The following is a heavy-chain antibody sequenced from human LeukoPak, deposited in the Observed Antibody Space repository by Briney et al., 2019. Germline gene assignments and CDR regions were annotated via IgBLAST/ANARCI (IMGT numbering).Heavy chain of an antibody. CDR3: ARRGGSGYFNWFDP. Sequence: AASVKVSCKVSGYSLTELSLHWVRQAPGKGLEWMGWINPNSGGTNYAQKFQGRVTMTRDTSISTAYMELSRLRSDDTAVYYCARRGGSGYFNWFDPWGQGTLVTVSS. CDR2: INPNSGGT. CDR1: GYSLTELS. V-gene: IGHV1-2*02. J-gene: IGHJ5*02. D-gene: IGHD3-22*01.